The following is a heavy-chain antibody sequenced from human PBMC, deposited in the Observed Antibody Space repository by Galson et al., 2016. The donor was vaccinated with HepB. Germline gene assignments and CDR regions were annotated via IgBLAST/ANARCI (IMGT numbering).Heavy chain of an antibody. CDR2: ITHTTYTK. Sequence: SLRLSCAASGFTFSSYSMNWVRQAPGKGLEWVSHITHTTYTKYYADSVKGRFTISRDNAKNSVYLQMNSLRDEDTAVYYCARDGGGGYNLDYWGQGTLVTVSS. J-gene: IGHJ4*02. CDR1: GFTFSSYS. CDR3: ARDGGGGYNLDY. D-gene: IGHD5-24*01. V-gene: IGHV3-48*02.